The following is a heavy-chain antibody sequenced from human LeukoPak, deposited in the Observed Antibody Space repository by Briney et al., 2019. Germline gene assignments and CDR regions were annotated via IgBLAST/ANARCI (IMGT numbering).Heavy chain of an antibody. Sequence: ASVKVSCKASGYIFTSCTMHWVRQAPGQRLEWMGRINAGNGNTKYSQNFQSRVTITRDTSASTAYMELSSLRSEDTAVYYCARDRTADGMFDYWGQGTLVTVSS. CDR3: ARDRTADGMFDY. D-gene: IGHD6-13*01. CDR1: GYIFTSCT. J-gene: IGHJ4*02. CDR2: INAGNGNT. V-gene: IGHV1-3*01.